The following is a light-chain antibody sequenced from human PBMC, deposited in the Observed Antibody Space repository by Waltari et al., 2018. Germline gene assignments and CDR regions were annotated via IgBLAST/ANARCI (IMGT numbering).Light chain of an antibody. CDR3: QTWDRKSLV. CDR1: NLGAEP. V-gene: IGLV3-1*01. Sequence: SYDLTQPPSVSVSPGQTGSISCSGDNLGAEPECWYQKKAGQSPILVIFEDDKRPSGIPERFSGSKSGNTATLTISGAQSSDEADYYCQTWDRKSLVFGGGTKLTVL. CDR2: EDD. J-gene: IGLJ3*02.